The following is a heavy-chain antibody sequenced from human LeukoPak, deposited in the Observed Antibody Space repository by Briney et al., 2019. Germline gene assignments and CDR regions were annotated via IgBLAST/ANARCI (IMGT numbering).Heavy chain of an antibody. CDR3: ARDTGLTHYFDP. V-gene: IGHV1-18*01. J-gene: IGHJ5*02. CDR2: VSGHNGNT. CDR1: GYAFTNYG. Sequence: ASVKVSCKTSGYAFTNYGLNWVRQAPGQGREWVGWVSGHNGNTDYAPRFQGRVTMTTDTSTKTAYMELSSLTSDDTAVYYCARDTGLTHYFDPWGQGTLVTVSS. D-gene: IGHD2-15*01.